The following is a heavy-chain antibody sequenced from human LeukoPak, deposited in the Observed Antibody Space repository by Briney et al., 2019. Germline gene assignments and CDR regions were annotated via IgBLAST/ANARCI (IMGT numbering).Heavy chain of an antibody. Sequence: PGGSLRLSCAASGFSFSGSVMHWVRQASGKGLEWVGRIRSKANSYATAYAASVKGRLTISRDDSKNTAYLQMNRLKTEDTAVYYCTRRQDGDYWYFDLWGRGTLVTVSS. D-gene: IGHD4-17*01. J-gene: IGHJ2*01. CDR3: TRRQDGDYWYFDL. CDR2: IRSKANSYAT. V-gene: IGHV3-73*01. CDR1: GFSFSGSV.